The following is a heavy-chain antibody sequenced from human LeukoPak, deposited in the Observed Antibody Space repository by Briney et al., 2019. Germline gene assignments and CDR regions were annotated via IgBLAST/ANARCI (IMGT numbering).Heavy chain of an antibody. Sequence: GESLKISCTGSGYSFIAYWIGWVRQMPGKGLEWMGIIYPGDSDTRYSPSFQGQVTISADKSTATAYLQWSSLKASDNAMYYCTRLTGGDDSDYWGQGTLVTVSS. J-gene: IGHJ4*02. V-gene: IGHV5-51*01. CDR1: GYSFIAYW. CDR3: TRLTGGDDSDY. D-gene: IGHD2-8*02. CDR2: IYPGDSDT.